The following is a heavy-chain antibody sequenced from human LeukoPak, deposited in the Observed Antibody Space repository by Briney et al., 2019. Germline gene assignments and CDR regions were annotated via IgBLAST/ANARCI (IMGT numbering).Heavy chain of an antibody. CDR2: ISGSGVTM. CDR3: ARKDINLDYFAY. V-gene: IGHV3-48*03. Sequence: GGSLRLSCAASGFTYSSYEMNWVRQAPGRGLEWVSYISGSGVTMYYADSVKGQFTISRDDAKNSLYLQMNSLRAEDTAVYYCARKDINLDYFAYWGQVTLVTVSS. CDR1: GFTYSSYE. J-gene: IGHJ4*02.